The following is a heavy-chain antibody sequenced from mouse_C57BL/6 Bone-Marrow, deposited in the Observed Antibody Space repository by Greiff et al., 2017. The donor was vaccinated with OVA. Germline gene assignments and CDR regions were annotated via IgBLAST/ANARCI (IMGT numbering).Heavy chain of an antibody. D-gene: IGHD3-2*02. CDR3: ARGETAQATRFAY. V-gene: IGHV1-50*01. CDR1: GYTFTSYW. J-gene: IGHJ3*01. CDR2: IDPSDSYT. Sequence: VLLQQPGAELVKPGASVKLSCKASGYTFTSYWMQWVKQRPGQGLEWIGEIDPSDSYTNYNQKFKGKATLTVDTSSSIAYMQLSSLTSEDSAVYYCARGETAQATRFAYWGQGTLVTVSA.